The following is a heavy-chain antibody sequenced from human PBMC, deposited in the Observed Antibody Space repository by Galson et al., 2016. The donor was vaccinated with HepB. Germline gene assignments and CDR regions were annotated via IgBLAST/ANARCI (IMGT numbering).Heavy chain of an antibody. CDR3: AKDYSGSYPIYYFDD. CDR2: IWYDGSNK. J-gene: IGHJ4*02. Sequence: SLRLSCAASGFSFSNYGMHWVRQAPGTGLEWVAVIWYDGSNKYYADSVKGRLTISRDNSKKTLYMQMNSLRAEDTAVYFCAKDYSGSYPIYYFDDWGQGTLVTGSS. D-gene: IGHD1-26*01. CDR1: GFSFSNYG. V-gene: IGHV3-33*06.